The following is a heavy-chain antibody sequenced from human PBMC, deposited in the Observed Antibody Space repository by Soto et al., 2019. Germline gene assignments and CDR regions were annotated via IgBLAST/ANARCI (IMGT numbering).Heavy chain of an antibody. CDR1: GGSVSSGSYY. CDR2: IYYSGST. Sequence: QVQLQESGPGLVKPSETLSLTCTVSGGSVSSGSYYWSWIRQPPGKGLEWIGYIYYSGSTNYNPSLKSRVTIPVDTPKNLFSLKLTSVTAADRAVYYCASSTNVFSDFWSGYSPVPPTYGMDAWAQGPTVTVSS. V-gene: IGHV4-61*01. D-gene: IGHD3-3*01. J-gene: IGHJ6*02. CDR3: ASSTNVFSDFWSGYSPVPPTYGMDA.